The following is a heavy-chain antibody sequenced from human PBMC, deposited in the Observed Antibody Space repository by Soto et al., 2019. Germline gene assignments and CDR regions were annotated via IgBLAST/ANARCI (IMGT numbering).Heavy chain of an antibody. Sequence: GGSLRLSCAASGFSFSNYGMHWVRQAPGKGLEWVAVISFDGSKKYYADPVKGRFTISRDNSKNTLYLQMNSLRAEDTAVYYCASYYGDYEAGALDIWGQGTMVTVS. D-gene: IGHD4-17*01. J-gene: IGHJ3*02. V-gene: IGHV3-30*03. CDR1: GFSFSNYG. CDR2: ISFDGSKK. CDR3: ASYYGDYEAGALDI.